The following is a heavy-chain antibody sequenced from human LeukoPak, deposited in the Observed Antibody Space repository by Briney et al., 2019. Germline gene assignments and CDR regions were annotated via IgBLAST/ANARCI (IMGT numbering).Heavy chain of an antibody. J-gene: IGHJ4*02. D-gene: IGHD2-2*01. Sequence: AASVKVSCKASGYTFSGTGWYLYWLRQAPGQGLEWMGWISPYSGSTNYAQKLQGRVTMSTDTSTSTAYMELRSLGSDDTAVYYCARDPDIILVPAAMINDYWGQGTLVTVSS. CDR2: ISPYSGST. V-gene: IGHV1-18*01. CDR3: ARDPDIILVPAAMINDY. CDR1: GYTFSGTGW.